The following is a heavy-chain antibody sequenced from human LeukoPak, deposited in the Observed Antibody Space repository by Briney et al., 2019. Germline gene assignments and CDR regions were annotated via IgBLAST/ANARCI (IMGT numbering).Heavy chain of an antibody. V-gene: IGHV3-30*03. Sequence: PGGSLRLSCAASGFTFSAYSMNWVRQAPGKGLEWVAVISYDGSNKYYADSVKGRFTISRDNSKNTLYLQMNSLRAEDTAVYYCARDESIAVAGTHPGYWGQGTLVTVSS. CDR1: GFTFSAYS. CDR3: ARDESIAVAGTHPGY. J-gene: IGHJ4*02. D-gene: IGHD6-19*01. CDR2: ISYDGSNK.